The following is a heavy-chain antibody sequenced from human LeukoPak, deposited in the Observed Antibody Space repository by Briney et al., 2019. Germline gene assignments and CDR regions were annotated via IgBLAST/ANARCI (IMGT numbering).Heavy chain of an antibody. CDR2: IYTSGST. J-gene: IGHJ4*02. D-gene: IGHD3-22*01. CDR1: GGSISSGSYS. CDR3: ARWYYDGSGYNDY. Sequence: SQTLSLTCTASGGSISSGSYSWSWIRQPAGKGLEWIGRIYTSGSTNYNPSLKSRITISVDTSKNQFSLKLSSVTAADTAVYYCARWYYDGSGYNDYWGQGTLVTVSS. V-gene: IGHV4-61*02.